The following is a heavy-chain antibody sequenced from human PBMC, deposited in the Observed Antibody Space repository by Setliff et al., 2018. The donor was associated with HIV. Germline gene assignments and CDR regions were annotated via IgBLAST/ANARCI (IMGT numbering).Heavy chain of an antibody. CDR1: GYSISSGYY. CDR2: IYHTGST. CDR3: ARLGDYGSGGWFDP. Sequence: SETLSLTCVVSGYSISSGYYWGWIRQPPGKGLEWIGSIYHTGSTYYNPSLKSRVTISVDTSKNQFSLKLSSVTASDTAVFYCARLGDYGSGGWFDPWGQGTLVTVSS. J-gene: IGHJ5*02. D-gene: IGHD3-10*01. V-gene: IGHV4-38-2*01.